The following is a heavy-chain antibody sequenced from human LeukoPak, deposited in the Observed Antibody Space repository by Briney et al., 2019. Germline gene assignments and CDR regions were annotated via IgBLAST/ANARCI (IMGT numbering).Heavy chain of an antibody. Sequence: PSETLSLTCTVSGGSISSYYWGWIRQPPGKGLEWIGSAYYSGTTYCNPSLKSRVTMSVDTSKNQFSLRLSSVTAADTAVYYCASLVSFCWHFDLWGRGILVTVSS. V-gene: IGHV4-39*01. J-gene: IGHJ2*01. CDR3: ASLVSFCWHFDL. D-gene: IGHD5/OR15-5a*01. CDR2: AYYSGTT. CDR1: GGSISSYY.